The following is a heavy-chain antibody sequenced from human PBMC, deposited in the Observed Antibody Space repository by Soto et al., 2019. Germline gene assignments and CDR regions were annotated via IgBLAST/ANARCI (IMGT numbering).Heavy chain of an antibody. J-gene: IGHJ3*01. CDR2: INSNNGAT. Sequence: QVHLVQSGAEVKKPGASVKVSCKTSGYTFSGYYMNWVRQAPGQGLEWMGWINSNNGATHYAQKFQGRVTMTRYTSVSTVYMELSTLTSDDKAVYFCARKKQLWSHYGLDFWGQGTMVTVSS. D-gene: IGHD3-10*01. CDR1: GYTFSGYY. V-gene: IGHV1-2*02. CDR3: ARKKQLWSHYGLDF.